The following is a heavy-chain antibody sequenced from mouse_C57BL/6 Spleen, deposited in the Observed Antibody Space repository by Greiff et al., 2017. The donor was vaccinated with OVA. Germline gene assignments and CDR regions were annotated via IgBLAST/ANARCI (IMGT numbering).Heavy chain of an antibody. Sequence: EVKLVESGGDLVKPGGSLKLSCAASGFTFSSYGMSWVRQTPDKRLEWVATISSGGSYTYYPDSVKGRFTISRDNAKNTLYLQMSSLKSEDTAMYYCAKQEIYYFDYWGQGTTLTVSS. V-gene: IGHV5-6*02. J-gene: IGHJ2*01. CDR3: AKQEIYYFDY. D-gene: IGHD1-1*01. CDR2: ISSGGSYT. CDR1: GFTFSSYG.